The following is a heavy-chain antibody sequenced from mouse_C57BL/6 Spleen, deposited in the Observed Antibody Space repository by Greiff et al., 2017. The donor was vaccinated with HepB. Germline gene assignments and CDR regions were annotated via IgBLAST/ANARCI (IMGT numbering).Heavy chain of an antibody. CDR2: IDPEDGET. CDR1: GFNIKDYY. CDR3: APYSNYVDYAMDY. D-gene: IGHD2-5*01. V-gene: IGHV14-2*01. Sequence: EVQLQQSGAELVKPGASVKLSCTASGFNIKDYYMHWVKQRPEQGLEWIGRIDPEDGETKSAPKFQGKATITADTSSNTAYLQLSSLTSEDAAVYYGAPYSNYVDYAMDYWGQGTSVTVSS. J-gene: IGHJ4*01.